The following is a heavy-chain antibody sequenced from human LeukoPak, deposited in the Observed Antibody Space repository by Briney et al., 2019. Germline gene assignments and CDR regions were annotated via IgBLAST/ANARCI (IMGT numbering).Heavy chain of an antibody. D-gene: IGHD2-15*01. V-gene: IGHV4-4*07. CDR3: ARDLGYCSGGSCYGYFQH. Sequence: PSETLSLACTVSGGSISSYYWSWIRQPAGKGLEWIGRIYTSGSTNYNPSLKSRVTMSVDTSKNQFSLKLSSVTAADTAVYYCARDLGYCSGGSCYGYFQHWGPGTLVTVSS. J-gene: IGHJ1*01. CDR1: GGSISSYY. CDR2: IYTSGST.